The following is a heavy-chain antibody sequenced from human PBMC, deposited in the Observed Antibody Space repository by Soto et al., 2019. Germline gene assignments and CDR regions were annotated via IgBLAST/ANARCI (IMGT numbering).Heavy chain of an antibody. CDR3: ARSLVRGAPDS. Sequence: PGGSLRLSCAASGFTFSTYSMHWVRQAPGKGLEWVSSIDPSSVYIFYAASLQCRFTVSRANAQNSFYLQMNSLRAEDTAVYYCARSLVRGAPDSWGQGTLVTVSS. J-gene: IGHJ4*02. D-gene: IGHD1-26*01. CDR1: GFTFSTYS. CDR2: IDPSSVYI. V-gene: IGHV3-21*01.